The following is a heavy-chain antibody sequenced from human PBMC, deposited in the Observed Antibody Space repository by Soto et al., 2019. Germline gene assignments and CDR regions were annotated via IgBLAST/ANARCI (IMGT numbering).Heavy chain of an antibody. CDR1: GFTFSTSA. CDR2: VSGSGDRT. J-gene: IGHJ4*02. Sequence: EVQLLESGGGLVQPGGSLRLSCAASGFTFSTSAMSWVRQAPGKGLEWVSTVSGSGDRTHYADSVKGRFTISRDNSKNTLYLQMNSLRAEDTAVYYCAKGVGESTTYYFDCWGQGTLVTVSS. D-gene: IGHD3-10*01. CDR3: AKGVGESTTYYFDC. V-gene: IGHV3-23*01.